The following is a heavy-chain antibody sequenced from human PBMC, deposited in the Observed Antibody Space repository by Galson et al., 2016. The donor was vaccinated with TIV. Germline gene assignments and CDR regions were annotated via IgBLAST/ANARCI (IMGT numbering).Heavy chain of an antibody. Sequence: SVKVSCKASGYKFIGYHVHWVRQAPGQGLEWMGWIKPNRGDTNVAQKSRGRVTMTRDTSITTAYLELSGLRSDDTAVYYCARGFGVLTGNYLPKDFDYWGQGTLVTVSS. V-gene: IGHV1-2*02. CDR2: IKPNRGDT. CDR1: GYKFIGYH. D-gene: IGHD3-9*01. J-gene: IGHJ4*02. CDR3: ARGFGVLTGNYLPKDFDY.